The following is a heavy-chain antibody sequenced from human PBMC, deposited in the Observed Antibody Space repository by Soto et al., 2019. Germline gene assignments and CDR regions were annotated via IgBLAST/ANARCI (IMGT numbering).Heavy chain of an antibody. Sequence: QVQLLESGPGLVKPSQTLSLTCSVSGDSISTVDYFWAWVRQPPGQALEYIGYIYKSATTYYNPSFGSRVAISPDTSKSQFSLNVTSLTAADTAVYFCARGRYCLTGRCFPNWFDSWGQGTLVTVSS. CDR3: ARGRYCLTGRCFPNWFDS. V-gene: IGHV4-30-4*01. J-gene: IGHJ5*01. D-gene: IGHD2-15*01. CDR1: GDSISTVDYF. CDR2: IYKSATT.